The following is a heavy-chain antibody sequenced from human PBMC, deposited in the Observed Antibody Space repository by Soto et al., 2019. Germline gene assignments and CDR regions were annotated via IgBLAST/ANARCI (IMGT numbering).Heavy chain of an antibody. D-gene: IGHD6-19*01. CDR2: ISSSSSYI. CDR1: GFTFSSYS. CDR3: SGRRQTIAVAGTFPWFDP. J-gene: IGHJ5*02. Sequence: GGSLRLSCAASGFTFSSYSMNWVRQAPGKGLEWVSSISSSSSYIYYADSVKGRFTISRDNAKNSLYLQMNSLRAEDTAVYYCSGRRQTIAVAGTFPWFDPWGQGTLVTVSS. V-gene: IGHV3-21*04.